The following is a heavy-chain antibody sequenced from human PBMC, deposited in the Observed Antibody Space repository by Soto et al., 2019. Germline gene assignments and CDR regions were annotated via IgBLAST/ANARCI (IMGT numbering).Heavy chain of an antibody. CDR2: IYYTGNS. CDR3: AREQWRFDS. CDR1: GGSITTNGHY. Sequence: QVQLQESGPELVKPSQTLSLTCSVSGGSITTNGHYWTLIRQHPGQGLEWIAYIYYTGNSYLNPSRKSRVSISVNTSKNQFTLELRSVTAADTVVYYCAREQWRFDSWGQETRVTGSS. D-gene: IGHD6-19*01. V-gene: IGHV4-31*03. J-gene: IGHJ4*02.